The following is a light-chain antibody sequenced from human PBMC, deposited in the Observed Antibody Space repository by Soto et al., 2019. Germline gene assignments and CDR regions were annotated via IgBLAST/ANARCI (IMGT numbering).Light chain of an antibody. CDR2: EVA. J-gene: IGLJ1*01. CDR3: TSYTSSITSG. V-gene: IGLV2-14*01. Sequence: QSALTQPASVSGSPGQSITISCTGTSSDVGGYNYVAWYQQHPGKAPKLMIYEVANRPSGVSNRFSGSKSGNTASLTISGLQAEDEADYYCTSYTSSITSGFGTGTKVTVL. CDR1: SSDVGGYNY.